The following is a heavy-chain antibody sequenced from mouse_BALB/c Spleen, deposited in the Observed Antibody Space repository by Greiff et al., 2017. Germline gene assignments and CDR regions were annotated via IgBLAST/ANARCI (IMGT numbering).Heavy chain of an antibody. V-gene: IGHV2-9*02. CDR1: GFSLTSYC. J-gene: IGHJ4*01. CDR3: ARDGGDYYAMDY. CDR2: IWAGGST. Sequence: QVQLKESGPGLVAPSQTLSITCTVSGFSLTSYCVHWVRQPPGKGLEWLGVIWAGGSTNYNSTLMSRLSISTDNSKSQVFLKMNSLHTDDTAMYYCARDGGDYYAMDYWGQGTSVTVSS.